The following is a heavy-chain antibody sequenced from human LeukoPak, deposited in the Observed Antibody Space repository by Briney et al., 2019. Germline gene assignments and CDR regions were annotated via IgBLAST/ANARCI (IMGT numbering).Heavy chain of an antibody. V-gene: IGHV4-4*02. J-gene: IGHJ4*02. CDR3: ARRPKGYYDSSGYYY. CDR2: IYHSGST. CDR1: GGSISSSNW. Sequence: PSETLSLTCAVSGGSISSSNWWSWVRQPPGKGLEWIGEIYHSGSTNYNPSLKSRVTISVDTSKNQFSLKLSSVTAADTAVYYCARRPKGYYDSSGYYYWGQGTLVTVSS. D-gene: IGHD3-22*01.